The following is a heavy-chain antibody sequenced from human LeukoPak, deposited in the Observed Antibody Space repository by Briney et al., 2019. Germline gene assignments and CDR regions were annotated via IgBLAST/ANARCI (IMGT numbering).Heavy chain of an antibody. CDR3: AKDSSFFDY. J-gene: IGHJ4*02. V-gene: IGHV3-48*03. CDR1: GFTFSSYE. Sequence: GGSLRLSCAASGFTFSSYEMNWVRQAPGKGLEWVSYISSSGSTLYSADSVKGRFTISRDNAKNSLYLQMNSLRAEDTAVYYCAKDSSFFDYWGQGTLVTVSS. CDR2: ISSSGSTL.